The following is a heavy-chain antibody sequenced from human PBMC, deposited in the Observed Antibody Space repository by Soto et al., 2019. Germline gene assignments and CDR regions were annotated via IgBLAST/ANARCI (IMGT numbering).Heavy chain of an antibody. J-gene: IGHJ4*02. CDR1: GYTFTSHG. CDR2: ISTYSGIR. V-gene: IGHV1-18*01. D-gene: IGHD2-2*01. CDR3: ARDPSTSRFDY. Sequence: ASVKVSCKASGYTFTSHGVSWLRQAPGQGLEWLGWISTYSGIRNYARKFQDRVTMGSDTSTSTVYMELRSLTSNDTVMYYCARDPSTSRFDYWGQGTLVTVSS.